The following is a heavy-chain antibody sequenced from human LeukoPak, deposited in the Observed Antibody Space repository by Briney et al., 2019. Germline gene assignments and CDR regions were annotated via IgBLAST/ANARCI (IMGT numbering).Heavy chain of an antibody. J-gene: IGHJ4*02. CDR3: ARQAAKAGPPIDY. D-gene: IGHD6-25*01. V-gene: IGHV5-51*01. CDR2: VNPGDSDT. CDR1: GYSFSNYW. Sequence: GESLKISCKGSGYSFSNYWIGWVRQMPERGLEWMGTVNPGDSDTRYSPSLQGQVTISADKSINTAYLQWSSLKASDTAMYYCARQAAKAGPPIDYWGQGTLVTVSS.